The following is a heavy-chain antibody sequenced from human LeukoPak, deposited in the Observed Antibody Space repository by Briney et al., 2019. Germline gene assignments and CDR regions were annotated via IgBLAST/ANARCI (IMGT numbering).Heavy chain of an antibody. Sequence: SETLSLTCTVSGGSISSSSYYWSWIRQPAGKGLEWIGRIYTSGSTNYNPSLKSRVTISVDTSKNQFSLKLSSVTAADTAVYYCARDYGGGFGYWGQGTLVTVSS. CDR1: GGSISSSSYY. V-gene: IGHV4-61*02. CDR2: IYTSGST. J-gene: IGHJ4*02. D-gene: IGHD2-21*01. CDR3: ARDYGGGFGY.